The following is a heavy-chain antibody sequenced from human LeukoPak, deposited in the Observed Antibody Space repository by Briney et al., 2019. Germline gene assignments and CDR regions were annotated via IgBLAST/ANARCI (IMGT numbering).Heavy chain of an antibody. Sequence: SVKVSCKASGGTFSSYAISWVRQAPGQGLEWMGRIIPIFGTANYAQKFQGRVTITTDESTSTAYMEQSSLRSEDTAVYYCARVSCRRRYSSSCYWFDPWGQGTLVTVSS. V-gene: IGHV1-69*05. CDR3: ARVSCRRRYSSSCYWFDP. CDR1: GGTFSSYA. D-gene: IGHD6-6*01. J-gene: IGHJ5*02. CDR2: IIPIFGTA.